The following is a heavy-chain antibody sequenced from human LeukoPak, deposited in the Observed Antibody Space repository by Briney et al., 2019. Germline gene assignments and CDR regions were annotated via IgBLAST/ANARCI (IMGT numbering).Heavy chain of an antibody. CDR2: ISAYNGDT. CDR3: ARVPSGGPFDY. V-gene: IGHV1-18*01. D-gene: IGHD2-15*01. CDR1: GYSFSSYG. J-gene: IGHJ4*02. Sequence: ASVKVSCKASGYSFSSYGISWVRQAPGQGLEWMGWISAYNGDTNYAQRLQGRVTMTTDTSTSTVYMELRSLTSDDTAVYYCARVPSGGPFDYWGQGTLVTVSS.